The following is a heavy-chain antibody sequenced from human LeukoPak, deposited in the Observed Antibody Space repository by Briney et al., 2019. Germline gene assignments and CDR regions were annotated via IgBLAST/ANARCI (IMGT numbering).Heavy chain of an antibody. CDR1: GFTFNTYN. D-gene: IGHD2-2*01. CDR2: ISGSGTSK. CDR3: AKDRAIGYCSSTSCYANDY. J-gene: IGHJ4*02. Sequence: GGSLRLSCAASGFTFNTYNLNWVRQAPGKGLEWVSSISGSGTSKYYADSVKGRFTISRDNSKNTLYLQMNSLRAEGTAVYYCAKDRAIGYCSSTSCYANDYWGQGTLVTVSS. V-gene: IGHV3-21*01.